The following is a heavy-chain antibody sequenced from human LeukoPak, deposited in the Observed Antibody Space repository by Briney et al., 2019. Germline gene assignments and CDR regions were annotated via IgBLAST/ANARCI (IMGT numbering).Heavy chain of an antibody. V-gene: IGHV4-4*09. CDR2: FYTSANT. D-gene: IGHD3-22*01. Sequence: SETLSLTCTVSGDSVSGYYGSWIRQPPGKGLEWIGYFYTSANTNYNPSLKSRVTMSVDTSKNQFFLKLSSVNAADTAVYYCARGLRDEERHYGYYYMDVWGKGTTVTVSS. J-gene: IGHJ6*03. CDR3: ARGLRDEERHYGYYYMDV. CDR1: GDSVSGYY.